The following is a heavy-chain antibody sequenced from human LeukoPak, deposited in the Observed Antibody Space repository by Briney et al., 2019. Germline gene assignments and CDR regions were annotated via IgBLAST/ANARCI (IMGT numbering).Heavy chain of an antibody. CDR2: ISGSGGST. J-gene: IGHJ6*03. V-gene: IGHV3-23*01. D-gene: IGHD3-3*01. CDR1: GFTFSSYA. CDR3: AKDWTDYDFWSGCYYYMDV. Sequence: GGSLRLSCAASGFTFSSYAMSWVRQAPGKGLEWVSAISGSGGSTYYADSVKGRFTISRDNSKNTLYLQMNSLRAEDTAVYYCAKDWTDYDFWSGCYYYMDVWGKGTTVTVSS.